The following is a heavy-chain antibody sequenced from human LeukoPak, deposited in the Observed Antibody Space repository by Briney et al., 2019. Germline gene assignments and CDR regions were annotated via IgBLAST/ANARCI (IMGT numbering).Heavy chain of an antibody. D-gene: IGHD6-19*01. CDR1: GGSISSYD. CDR3: ARHRTSGWGLDY. CDR2: IYYSGSS. J-gene: IGHJ4*02. V-gene: IGHV4-59*08. Sequence: SETLSLTCTVSGGSISSYDWSWIRQPLGKGLEWIGYIYYSGSSNYNPSLKSRVTISVDTSKNQFSLKLSSVTAADTAVYYCARHRTSGWGLDYWGQGSLVTVSS.